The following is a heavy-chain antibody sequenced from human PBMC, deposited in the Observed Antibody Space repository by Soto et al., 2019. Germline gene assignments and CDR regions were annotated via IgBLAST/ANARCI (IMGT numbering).Heavy chain of an antibody. CDR2: SYYGGMT. D-gene: IGHD3-22*01. V-gene: IGHV4-39*01. CDR1: GASFSSTPYF. Sequence: GTLSLTCIVSGASFSSTPYFWGWIRQPPGKGLEWIASSYYGGMTSYTPSLKSRVTISIDTPRSQFSLRLSSVNVADTAVYYCGADPETYSPAGYYVIYFGTWGQGTLVTVSS. J-gene: IGHJ4*02. CDR3: GADPETYSPAGYYVIYFGT.